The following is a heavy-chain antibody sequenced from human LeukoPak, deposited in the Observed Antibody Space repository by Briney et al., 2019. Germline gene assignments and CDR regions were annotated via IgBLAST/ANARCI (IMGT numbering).Heavy chain of an antibody. CDR1: GYTFTSYY. V-gene: IGHV1-46*01. D-gene: IGHD2-8*01. CDR3: AREVYAIVNWFDP. Sequence: ASVKVSCKASGYTFTSYYMHWVRQAPGHGLEWMGIINPSGGSTSYAQKFQVRLTMTRATSTNTVHIELSSLRSEHTAVYYCAREVYAIVNWFDPWGQGTLATVSS. J-gene: IGHJ5*02. CDR2: INPSGGST.